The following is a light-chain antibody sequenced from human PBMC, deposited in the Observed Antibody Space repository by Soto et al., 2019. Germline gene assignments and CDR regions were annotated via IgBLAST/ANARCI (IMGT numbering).Light chain of an antibody. CDR2: EGS. CDR3: CSYTGTYTL. V-gene: IGLV2-11*01. Sequence: QSALTQPRSVSGSPGQSVTISCTGSSSDIGGYNYVSWYQQHPGKAPKLMIYEGSKRPSGVSNRFSGSKSGNTASLTISGLQAEDEADYYCCSYTGTYTLFGGGTQLTVL. J-gene: IGLJ2*01. CDR1: SSDIGGYNY.